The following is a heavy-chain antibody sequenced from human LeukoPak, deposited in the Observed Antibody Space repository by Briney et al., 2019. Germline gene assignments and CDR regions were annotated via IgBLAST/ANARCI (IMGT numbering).Heavy chain of an antibody. D-gene: IGHD3-22*01. CDR1: GYSFTSYW. CDR3: ARGRYYYDSSGYYYDKSYFDY. V-gene: IGHV5-51*01. CDR2: IYPGDSDT. J-gene: IGHJ4*02. Sequence: GESLKISCKGSGYSFTSYWIGWVRPMPGKGLEWMGIIYPGDSDTRYSPSFQGQVTISADKSISTAYLQWSSLKASDTAMYYCARGRYYYDSSGYYYDKSYFDYWGQGTLVTVSS.